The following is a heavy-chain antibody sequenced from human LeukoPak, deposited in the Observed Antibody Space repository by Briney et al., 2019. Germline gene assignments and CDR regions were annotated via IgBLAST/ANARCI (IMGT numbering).Heavy chain of an antibody. CDR2: IYYSGST. CDR1: GGSISSYY. CDR3: AASWAPYGMDV. J-gene: IGHJ6*02. D-gene: IGHD1-26*01. V-gene: IGHV4-59*08. Sequence: SETLSLTCTVSGGSISSYYWSWIRQPPGKGLEWIGYIYYSGSTNYNPSLKSRVTISVDTSKNQFSLKLSSVTAADTAVYYCAASWAPYGMDVWGQGTTVTVSS.